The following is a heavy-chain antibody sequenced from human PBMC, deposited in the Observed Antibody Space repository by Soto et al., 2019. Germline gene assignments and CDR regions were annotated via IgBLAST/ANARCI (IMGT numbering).Heavy chain of an antibody. CDR1: GYTLTNFY. V-gene: IGHV1-46*03. CDR2: INPNGGST. CDR3: ARGLGSGDY. J-gene: IGHJ4*02. D-gene: IGHD6-25*01. Sequence: QVQLVQSGAEVKKPGASVKVSCKASGYTLTNFYIHWVRQAPGQGLEWMGIINPNGGSTNYARNFQGRVTITRDTSTSTVYMDLSSLRSEDTAVYYCARGLGSGDYWGRGTLVTVSS.